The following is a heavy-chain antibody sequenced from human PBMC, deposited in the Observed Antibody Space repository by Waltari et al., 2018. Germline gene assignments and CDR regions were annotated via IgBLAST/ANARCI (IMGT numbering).Heavy chain of an antibody. Sequence: QVQLVQSGAEVKKPGASVKVSCRTSGYTFTEYYIHWVRQAQGQGLEWMGWISPNSGDTKFAQRFQGRVTMTRDTSISTAYMELSRLTSDDTAVYYCARGSRYCTSTTCPSSAFDVWGQGTTVTVSS. J-gene: IGHJ6*02. V-gene: IGHV1-2*02. CDR3: ARGSRYCTSTTCPSSAFDV. CDR2: ISPNSGDT. CDR1: GYTFTEYY. D-gene: IGHD2-2*01.